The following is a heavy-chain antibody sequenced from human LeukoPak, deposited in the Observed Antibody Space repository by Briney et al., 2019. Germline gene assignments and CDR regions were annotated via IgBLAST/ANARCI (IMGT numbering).Heavy chain of an antibody. D-gene: IGHD1-26*01. Sequence: GGSLRLSCAASGFTFSSYAMPWVRQAPGKGLEWVAVISYDGSNKYYADSVKGRFTISRDNSKNTLYLQMNSLRAEDTAVYYCARDFGSYFNYFDYWGQGTLVTVSS. CDR1: GFTFSSYA. CDR3: ARDFGSYFNYFDY. CDR2: ISYDGSNK. V-gene: IGHV3-30-3*01. J-gene: IGHJ4*02.